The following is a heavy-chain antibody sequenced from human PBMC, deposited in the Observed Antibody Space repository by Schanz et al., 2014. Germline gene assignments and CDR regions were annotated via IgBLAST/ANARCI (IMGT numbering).Heavy chain of an antibody. Sequence: QVQLVQSGAEVKKPGASVKVSCKASGYTFTSHGISWVRQAPGQGLEWMGWITAYNGDTNYALKLQGRVTMTTDTSTGTADMELRSLRSDDTALYYCTRGGYSYALSAFDIWGQGTMVTVSS. V-gene: IGHV1-18*01. CDR1: GYTFTSHG. J-gene: IGHJ3*02. CDR3: TRGGYSYALSAFDI. D-gene: IGHD5-18*01. CDR2: ITAYNGDT.